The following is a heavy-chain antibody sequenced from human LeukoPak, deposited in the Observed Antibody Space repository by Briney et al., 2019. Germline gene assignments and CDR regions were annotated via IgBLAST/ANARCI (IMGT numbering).Heavy chain of an antibody. CDR2: IYYSGST. V-gene: IGHV4-59*01. CDR1: GGSISRYY. J-gene: IGHJ4*02. CDR3: ARVRSSGWLDY. D-gene: IGHD6-19*01. Sequence: PSETLSLTCTVSGGSISRYYWSWIRQPPGKGLEWIGYIYYSGSTNYNPSLKSRVTISVDTSKNQFSLKLSSVTAADTAVYYCARVRSSGWLDYWGQGTLVTVSS.